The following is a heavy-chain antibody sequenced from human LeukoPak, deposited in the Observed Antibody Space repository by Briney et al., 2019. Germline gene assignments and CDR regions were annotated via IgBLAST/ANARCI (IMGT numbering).Heavy chain of an antibody. CDR2: IYYSGST. J-gene: IGHJ4*02. CDR3: TRETSSRYFDY. CDR1: GGSISSGGYY. V-gene: IGHV4-31*03. Sequence: SETLSLTCTVSGGSISSGGYYWSWIRQHPGKGLEWIGYIYYSGSTYYNPSLKSRVTISVDTSKNQFSLKLSSVTAADTAVYYCTRETSSRYFDYWGQGTLVTVSS.